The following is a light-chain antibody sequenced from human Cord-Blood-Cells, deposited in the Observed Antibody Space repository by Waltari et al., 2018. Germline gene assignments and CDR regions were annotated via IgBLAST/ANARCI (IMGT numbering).Light chain of an antibody. Sequence: QSVLTQPPSASGTPGQRVTISCSGSSSNIGRNTVNWYQQLPGTAPKLLIYSNNQPPAGVPDRFSGSKSGTSASLAISGLQSEDEADYYCAAWDDSLNGFWVFGGGTKLTVL. CDR2: SNN. J-gene: IGLJ3*02. CDR3: AAWDDSLNGFWV. V-gene: IGLV1-44*01. CDR1: SSNIGRNT.